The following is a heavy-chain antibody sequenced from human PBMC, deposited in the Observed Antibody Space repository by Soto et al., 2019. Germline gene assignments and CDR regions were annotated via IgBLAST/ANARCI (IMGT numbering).Heavy chain of an antibody. CDR2: ISYDGSNK. Sequence: QVQLVESGGGVVQPGRSLRLSCAASGFTFSSYGMHWVRQAPGKGLEWVAVISYDGSNKYYADSVKGRFTISRDNSKNTLYLQMNSLRAEDTAVYYCAKPYYYDTYYLDYWGQGTLVTVSS. CDR1: GFTFSSYG. CDR3: AKPYYYDTYYLDY. V-gene: IGHV3-30*18. D-gene: IGHD3-22*01. J-gene: IGHJ4*02.